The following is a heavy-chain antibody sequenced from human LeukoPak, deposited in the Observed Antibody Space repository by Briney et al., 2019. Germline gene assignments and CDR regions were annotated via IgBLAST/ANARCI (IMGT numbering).Heavy chain of an antibody. V-gene: IGHV4-4*09. Sequence: SETLSLTCTVSGGSISSYYWSWIRQPPGKGLEWIGYIYTSGSTNYNPSLKSRVTISVDTSKNRFSLKLSSVTAADTAVYYCARLEYLGYYDSSGSYYFDYWGQGTLVTVSS. CDR1: GGSISSYY. J-gene: IGHJ4*02. CDR2: IYTSGST. D-gene: IGHD3-22*01. CDR3: ARLEYLGYYDSSGSYYFDY.